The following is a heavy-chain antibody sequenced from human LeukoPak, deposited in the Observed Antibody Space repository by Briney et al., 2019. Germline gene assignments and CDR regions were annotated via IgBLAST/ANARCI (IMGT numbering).Heavy chain of an antibody. CDR3: ASNDSPYCGGDCPAPPDY. CDR1: GFTVSSNY. CDR2: IYSGGST. J-gene: IGHJ4*02. Sequence: GGSLRLSCAASGFTVSSNYMSWVRRAPGKGLEWVSVIYSGGSTYYADSVKGRFTISRDNSKNTLYLQMNSLRAEDTAVYYCASNDSPYCGGDCPAPPDYWGQGTLVTVSS. V-gene: IGHV3-53*01. D-gene: IGHD2-21*02.